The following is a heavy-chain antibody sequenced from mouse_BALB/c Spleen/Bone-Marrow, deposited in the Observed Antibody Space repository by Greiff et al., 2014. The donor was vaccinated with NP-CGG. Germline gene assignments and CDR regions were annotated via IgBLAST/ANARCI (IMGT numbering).Heavy chain of an antibody. CDR1: GYTFTSYW. CDR2: INPSTGYT. V-gene: IGHV1-7*01. Sequence: QVHVKQSGAELAKPGASVKMSCKASGYTFTSYWMHWVKQRPGQVLEWIGYINPSTGYTEYNLKFKDKATLTADKSSSTAYIQLNSLTSEYSAVYYYASPYGYEDYSAMDYWGQGTSVTVSS. J-gene: IGHJ4*01. D-gene: IGHD1-2*01. CDR3: ASPYGYEDYSAMDY.